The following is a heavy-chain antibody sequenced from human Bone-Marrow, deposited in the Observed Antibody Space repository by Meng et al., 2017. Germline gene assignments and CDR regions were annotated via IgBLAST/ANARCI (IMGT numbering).Heavy chain of an antibody. CDR1: GDSVSGNRAL. V-gene: IGHV6-1*01. J-gene: IGHJ4*02. CDR2: TYYRSQWQS. Sequence: QVQLHQAGPRLVKPSPTLSLPCAISGDSVSGNRALWHWVRQSPSRGLEWLGHTYYRSQWQSHYGASVKSRISIYADTSRNQFSLILNSVTPEDTAVYYCASWYGESWGQGTLVTVSS. D-gene: IGHD3-10*01. CDR3: ASWYGES.